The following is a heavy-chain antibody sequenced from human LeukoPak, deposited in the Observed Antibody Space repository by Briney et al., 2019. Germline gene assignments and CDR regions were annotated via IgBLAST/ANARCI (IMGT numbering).Heavy chain of an antibody. Sequence: SETLSLTCTVSGGSISSSSYYWGWIRQPPGKGLEWIGSIYYRGSTYYNPSLKSRVTISVDTSKNQFSLKLSSVTAADTAVYYCARVPFDYYDSDDYYYHDAFDIWGQGTMVTVSS. J-gene: IGHJ3*02. V-gene: IGHV4-39*07. CDR3: ARVPFDYYDSDDYYYHDAFDI. CDR2: IYYRGST. CDR1: GGSISSSSYY. D-gene: IGHD3-22*01.